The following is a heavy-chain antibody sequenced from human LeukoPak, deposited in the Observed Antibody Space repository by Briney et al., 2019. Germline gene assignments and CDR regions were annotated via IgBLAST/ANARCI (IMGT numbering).Heavy chain of an antibody. V-gene: IGHV3-7*02. CDR1: GLSSSTYW. CDR2: IKRDGSET. D-gene: IGHD3-10*01. CDR3: ASFNFGSGSHDH. Sequence: GGSLRLSCAASGLSSSTYWMSWVRQAPGKGLEWVANIKRDGSETYYVDSVKGRFTISRDNAKKSLYLQMNSLRAEDTAVFYCASFNFGSGSHDHWGQGTLVTVSS. J-gene: IGHJ4*02.